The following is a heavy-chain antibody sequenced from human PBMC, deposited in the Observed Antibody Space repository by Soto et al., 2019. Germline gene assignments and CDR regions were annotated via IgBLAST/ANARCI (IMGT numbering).Heavy chain of an antibody. CDR2: IGTAGDT. D-gene: IGHD6-13*01. Sequence: GGSLRLSCAASGFTFSSYDMHWVRQATGKGLEWVSAIGTAGDTYYPGSVKGRFTISRENAKNSLYLQMNSLRAGDTAVYYCARVSSSWEMAYYYYYMDVWGKGTTVTVSS. CDR3: ARVSSSWEMAYYYYYMDV. CDR1: GFTFSSYD. J-gene: IGHJ6*03. V-gene: IGHV3-13*01.